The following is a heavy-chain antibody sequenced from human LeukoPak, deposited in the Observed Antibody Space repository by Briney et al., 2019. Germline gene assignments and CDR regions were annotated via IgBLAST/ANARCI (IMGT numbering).Heavy chain of an antibody. J-gene: IGHJ4*02. Sequence: SETLSLTCSVSGGSISSGSYYWSWIRLPAGKGLEWIGRICTSGSTNYNPSLRSRVTISVDTSKNQFSLKLSSVTAADTAVYYCARLFTSYDILTGYYVRTYYFDYWGQGTLVTVSS. CDR2: ICTSGST. D-gene: IGHD3-9*01. V-gene: IGHV4-61*02. CDR1: GGSISSGSYY. CDR3: ARLFTSYDILTGYYVRTYYFDY.